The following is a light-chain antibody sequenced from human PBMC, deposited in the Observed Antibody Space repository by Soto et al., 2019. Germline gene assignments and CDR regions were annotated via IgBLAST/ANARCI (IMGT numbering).Light chain of an antibody. J-gene: IGLJ1*01. Sequence: SALTQPRSVSGSPGQSVTISCTGTSSDVGGYNYVSWYQQRPGKAPKLMIYTVTKRPSGVPDRFSGSKSDNTASLTISGLQADDEADYYCCSYAGSSSYVFGTGTKLTVL. V-gene: IGLV2-11*01. CDR2: TVT. CDR1: SSDVGGYNY. CDR3: CSYAGSSSYV.